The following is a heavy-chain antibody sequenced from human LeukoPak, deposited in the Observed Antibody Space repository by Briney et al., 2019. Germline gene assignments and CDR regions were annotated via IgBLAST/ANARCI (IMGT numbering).Heavy chain of an antibody. D-gene: IGHD3-10*01. CDR1: GYSISNAYY. CDR2: IYYSGST. J-gene: IGHJ4*02. Sequence: SETLSLTCSVSGYSISNAYYWGWIRQPPGKGLEWIGSIYYSGSTYYNPSLKSRVTISVDTSKNQFSLKLSSVTAADTAVYYCARGYLSSSGPFDYWGQGTLVTVSS. V-gene: IGHV4-38-2*02. CDR3: ARGYLSSSGPFDY.